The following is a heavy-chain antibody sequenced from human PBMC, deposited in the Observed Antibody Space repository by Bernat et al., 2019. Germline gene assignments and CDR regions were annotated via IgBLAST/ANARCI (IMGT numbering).Heavy chain of an antibody. CDR1: GGSISSSSYY. D-gene: IGHD2-21*02. V-gene: IGHV4-39*01. Sequence: QVQLQESGPGLVKPSGTLSLTCTVSGGSISSSSYYWGWIRQPPGKGLEWLGSIYYSGSTDYNPSLQSRVTISVDTSKNQFSLKLSSVTAADTAVYYGGVVVTAIRRGYYGMDVWGQGTTVTVSS. J-gene: IGHJ6*02. CDR2: IYYSGST. CDR3: GVVVTAIRRGYYGMDV.